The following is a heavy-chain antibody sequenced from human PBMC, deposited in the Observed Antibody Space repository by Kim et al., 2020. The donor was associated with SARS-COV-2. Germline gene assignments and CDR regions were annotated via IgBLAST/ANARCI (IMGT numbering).Heavy chain of an antibody. V-gene: IGHV1-2*06. D-gene: IGHD4-17*01. CDR1: GYTFTGYY. J-gene: IGHJ5*02. Sequence: ASVKVSCKASGYTFTGYYMHWVRQAPVQGLEWMGRINPNSGGTNYAQKFQGRVTMTRDTSISTAYMELSRLRSDDTAVYYCARASTVTQQSWFDPWGQGTLVTVSS. CDR3: ARASTVTQQSWFDP. CDR2: INPNSGGT.